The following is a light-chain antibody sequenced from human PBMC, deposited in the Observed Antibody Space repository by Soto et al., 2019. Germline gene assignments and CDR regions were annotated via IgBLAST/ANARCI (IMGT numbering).Light chain of an antibody. V-gene: IGKV1D-13*01. CDR2: DAS. Sequence: AIQLTQSPSSLSAYVGDSVSITCRASQGISSALAWYQQKPGRAPKLLIYDASSLEGGVPSRFSGSRSGTDFTLTVSSLQHEDFATYYCQQFDDYPFTFGPGTKVDIK. J-gene: IGKJ3*01. CDR1: QGISSA. CDR3: QQFDDYPFT.